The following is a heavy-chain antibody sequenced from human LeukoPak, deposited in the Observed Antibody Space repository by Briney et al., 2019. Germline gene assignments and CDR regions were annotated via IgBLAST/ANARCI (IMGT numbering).Heavy chain of an antibody. D-gene: IGHD3-10*01. CDR3: AGERGVGEFY. J-gene: IGHJ4*02. Sequence: PGGSLRLSCAASGFTFSTYTMNWVRQAPGKGLEWVSSISSSSSSIYYADSVKGRLSISRDNAKNSLYLQMNSLSAEDTAVYYCAGERGVGEFYWGQGTLVTVSS. CDR1: GFTFSTYT. V-gene: IGHV3-21*01. CDR2: ISSSSSSI.